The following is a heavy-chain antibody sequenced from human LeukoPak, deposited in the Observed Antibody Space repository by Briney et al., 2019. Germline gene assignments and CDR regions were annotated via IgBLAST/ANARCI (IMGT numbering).Heavy chain of an antibody. D-gene: IGHD5-12*01. V-gene: IGHV3-23*01. CDR3: AKALSGYDFLSFDP. CDR1: GFTFSRYA. Sequence: GGSLRLSCAASGFTFSRYAMSWVRQAPGKGLEWVSAISGSGGSTYYADSVKGRFTISRDNSKNALYLQMNSLRAEDTAVYYCAKALSGYDFLSFDPWGQGTLVTVSS. J-gene: IGHJ5*02. CDR2: ISGSGGST.